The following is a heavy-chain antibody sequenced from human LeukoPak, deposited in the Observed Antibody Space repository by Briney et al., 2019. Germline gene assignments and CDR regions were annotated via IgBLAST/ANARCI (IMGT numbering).Heavy chain of an antibody. V-gene: IGHV3-64D*06. CDR1: GFTFSSYA. D-gene: IGHD6-19*01. CDR3: VKGGVAVAAVFDY. CDR2: ISSNGGST. J-gene: IGHJ4*02. Sequence: GGSLRLSRSASGFTFSSYAMHWVRQAPGKGLEYVSAISSNGGSTYYADSVKGRFTISRDNSKNTLYLQTSSLRAEDTAVYYCVKGGVAVAAVFDYWGQGTLVTVSS.